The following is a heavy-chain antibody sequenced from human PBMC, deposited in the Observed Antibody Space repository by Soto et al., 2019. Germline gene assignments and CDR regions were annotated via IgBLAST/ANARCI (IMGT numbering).Heavy chain of an antibody. V-gene: IGHV3-30*18. J-gene: IGHJ4*02. CDR1: GFTFSSYG. Sequence: GGSLRLSCAASGFTFSSYGMHWVRQAPGKGLEWVAVISYDGSNKYYADSVKGRFTISRDNSKNTLYLQMNSLRAEDTAVYYCAKTPGYCSSTSCPPPDYWGQGTLVTVSS. CDR3: AKTPGYCSSTSCPPPDY. D-gene: IGHD2-2*01. CDR2: ISYDGSNK.